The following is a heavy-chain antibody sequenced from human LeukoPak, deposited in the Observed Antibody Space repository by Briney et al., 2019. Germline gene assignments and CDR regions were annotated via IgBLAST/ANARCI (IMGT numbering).Heavy chain of an antibody. CDR2: INTNTGNP. J-gene: IGHJ5*02. D-gene: IGHD3-10*01. Sequence: GASVNVSCKASGYTFTTYAMNWVRQAPGQGLEWMGWINTNTGNPTYAQGFTGRFVLSLYTSVSTAYLQINSLKADDTAVYYCARANLWLGESGWIDPWGQGTQVTVSS. V-gene: IGHV7-4-1*02. CDR3: ARANLWLGESGWIDP. CDR1: GYTFTTYA.